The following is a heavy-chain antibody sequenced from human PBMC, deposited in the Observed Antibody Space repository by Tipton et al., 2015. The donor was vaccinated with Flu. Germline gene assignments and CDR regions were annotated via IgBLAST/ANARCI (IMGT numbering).Heavy chain of an antibody. Sequence: SLRLSCTASGFAFSVYAIHWVRQAPGKGLEWVSAIWSDGSKKSYAESVMGRFTISRDNTQKMVYLQMNSLRVEDTAVYYCARDHIGYNPFSGLDVWGQGATVSV. CDR2: IWSDGSKK. CDR3: ARDHIGYNPFSGLDV. V-gene: IGHV3-33*01. J-gene: IGHJ6*02. CDR1: GFAFSVYA. D-gene: IGHD5-18*01.